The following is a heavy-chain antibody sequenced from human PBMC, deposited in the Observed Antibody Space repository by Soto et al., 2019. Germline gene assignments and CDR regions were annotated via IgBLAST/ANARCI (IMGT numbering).Heavy chain of an antibody. D-gene: IGHD1-26*01. CDR1: GFTFSSYW. CDR3: TRGRWERVGGDD. J-gene: IGHJ4*02. CDR2: INSDGSST. V-gene: IGHV3-74*01. Sequence: EVQLVESGGGLVQPGGSLRLSCAASGFTFSSYWMHWVRQAPGKGLVWVSRINSDGSSTNYADSVKGRFTISRDNSKKTKYRKMNSLRVEDTAVYYCTRGRWERVGGDDWGQGTLVTVSS.